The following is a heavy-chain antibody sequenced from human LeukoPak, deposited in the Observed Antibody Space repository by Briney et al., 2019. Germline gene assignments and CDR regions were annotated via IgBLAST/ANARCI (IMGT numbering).Heavy chain of an antibody. CDR3: ARDRLPSWVSSIAARTFDY. Sequence: HVASVKVSCKASGYTFTSYDINWVRQATGQGLEWMGWMNPNSGNTGYAQKFQGRVTMTRNTSISSAYMELSSLRSEDTAVYYCARDRLPSWVSSIAARTFDYWGQGTLVTVSS. CDR1: GYTFTSYD. D-gene: IGHD6-6*01. V-gene: IGHV1-8*01. J-gene: IGHJ4*02. CDR2: MNPNSGNT.